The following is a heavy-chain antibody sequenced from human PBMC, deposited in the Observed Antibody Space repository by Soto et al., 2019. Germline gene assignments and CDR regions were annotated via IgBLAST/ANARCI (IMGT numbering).Heavy chain of an antibody. Sequence: GESLKISCKGSGYSFTSYWIGWVRQMPGKGLEWMGIIYPGDSDTRYSPSFQGQVTISADKSISTAYLQWSSLKASDTAMYYCARSKEVAAAGIYFDYWGQGTLVTVSS. CDR1: GYSFTSYW. D-gene: IGHD6-13*01. CDR2: IYPGDSDT. J-gene: IGHJ4*02. CDR3: ARSKEVAAAGIYFDY. V-gene: IGHV5-51*01.